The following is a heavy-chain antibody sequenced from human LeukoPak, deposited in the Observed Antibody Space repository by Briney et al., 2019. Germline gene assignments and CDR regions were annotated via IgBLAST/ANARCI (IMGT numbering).Heavy chain of an antibody. CDR1: GDSVSSNSAA. V-gene: IGHV6-1*01. CDR2: TYYRSKWYN. D-gene: IGHD3-10*01. CDR3: ARENLFSGGSPFDP. Sequence: SQTLSLTFAISGDSVSSNSAAWNWIRQSPSRGLEWLGSTYYRSKWYNDYAVSVKSRITINPDTSKNQFSLQLNSVTPEDTAVYYCARENLFSGGSPFDPWGQGTLVTVSS. J-gene: IGHJ5*02.